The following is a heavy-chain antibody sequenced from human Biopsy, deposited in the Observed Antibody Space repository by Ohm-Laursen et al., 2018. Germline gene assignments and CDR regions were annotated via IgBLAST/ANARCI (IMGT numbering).Heavy chain of an antibody. CDR3: ARATNSTGWPYYYFYGMDV. CDR1: GGSISSDY. J-gene: IGHJ6*02. CDR2: IYYSGST. V-gene: IGHV4-59*01. D-gene: IGHD2/OR15-2a*01. Sequence: GTLSLTCIVSGGSISSDYWSWIRQTPGKGLEWIGYIYYSGSTNYNPSLKSRVTISVDTSKNQFSLRLSSVTAADTAVYYCARATNSTGWPYYYFYGMDVWGQGTTVTVSS.